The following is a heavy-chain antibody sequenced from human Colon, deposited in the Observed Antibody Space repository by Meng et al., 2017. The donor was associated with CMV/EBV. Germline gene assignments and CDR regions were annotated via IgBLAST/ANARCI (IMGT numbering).Heavy chain of an antibody. CDR2: ISTGGDM. J-gene: IGHJ4*02. Sequence: GESLKISCAASGFTFNNYAMRWVRQALGKGLEWVSSISTGGDMFYADSVRGRFTISRDNSKNTLFLQMNGLRAEDTAVYYCAKGRQGITGTTLLSWGQGTLVTVSS. V-gene: IGHV3-23*01. CDR1: GFTFNNYA. CDR3: AKGRQGITGTTLLS. D-gene: IGHD1-20*01.